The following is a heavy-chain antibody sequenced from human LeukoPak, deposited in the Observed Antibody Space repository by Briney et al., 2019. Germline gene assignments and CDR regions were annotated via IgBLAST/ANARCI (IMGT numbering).Heavy chain of an antibody. D-gene: IGHD3-10*01. CDR1: GGSISSGSYY. V-gene: IGHV4-61*02. J-gene: IGHJ5*02. CDR3: ARRDITMVRGVINNWFDP. Sequence: PSETLSLTCTVSGGSISSGSYYWSWIRQPAGKGLEWIGRIYSGGITKYNPSLKSRVTISEDTSKNQFSLRLSSVTAADTAVYYCARRDITMVRGVINNWFDPWGQGTLVTVSS. CDR2: IYSGGIT.